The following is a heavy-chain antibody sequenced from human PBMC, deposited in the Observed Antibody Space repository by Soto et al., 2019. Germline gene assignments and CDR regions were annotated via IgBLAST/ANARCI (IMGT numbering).Heavy chain of an antibody. D-gene: IGHD1-26*01. Sequence: QVQLVQSGAEVKKPGSSVKVSCKASGGTFSSYAISWVRQAPGQGLEWMGGIIPIFGTVNYAQKFQGRVTITADESTSTAYMQLSILRSEDTAVYYCARVGGATTAVAFDIWGQGTMVTVSS. J-gene: IGHJ3*02. V-gene: IGHV1-69*01. CDR1: GGTFSSYA. CDR2: IIPIFGTV. CDR3: ARVGGATTAVAFDI.